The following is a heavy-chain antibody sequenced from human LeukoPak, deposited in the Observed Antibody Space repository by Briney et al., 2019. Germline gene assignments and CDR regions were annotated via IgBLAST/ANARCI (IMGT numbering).Heavy chain of an antibody. D-gene: IGHD3-10*01. CDR1: GFTFSPYW. V-gene: IGHV3-74*01. Sequence: GGSLRLSCAASGFTFSPYWLHWVRQAPGKGLVWVSRINGDGSSTSYADSVKGRFTISRDNSKNTLYLQMKSLRAEDTAMYYCAKEHGSGGYSPLNDAFDIWGQGTMVTVSS. CDR2: INGDGSST. CDR3: AKEHGSGGYSPLNDAFDI. J-gene: IGHJ3*02.